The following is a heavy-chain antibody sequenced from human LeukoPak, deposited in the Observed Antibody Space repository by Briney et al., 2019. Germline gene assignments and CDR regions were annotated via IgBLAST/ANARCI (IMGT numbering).Heavy chain of an antibody. CDR2: IIPIFGTA. CDR1: GGTFSSYA. Sequence: SVKVSCKASGGTFSSYAISWVRQAPGQGLEWMGGIIPIFGTANYAQKFQGRVTITTDESTSTAYMELSSLRSEDTAVYYCARGRTGYYGSGSPLNWFDPWGQGTLVTVSS. V-gene: IGHV1-69*05. J-gene: IGHJ5*02. CDR3: ARGRTGYYGSGSPLNWFDP. D-gene: IGHD3-10*01.